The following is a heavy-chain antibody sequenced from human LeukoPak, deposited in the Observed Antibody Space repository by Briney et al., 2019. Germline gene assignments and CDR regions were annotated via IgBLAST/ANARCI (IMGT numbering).Heavy chain of an antibody. D-gene: IGHD6-19*01. CDR3: ARSSSGWMFDY. V-gene: IGHV3-21*01. CDR2: ISSSSSYI. J-gene: IGHJ4*02. CDR1: GFTFSSYS. Sequence: GGSLRLSCAASGFTFSSYSMNWVRQAPGKGLEWVSSISSSSSYIYYADSVKGRFTISRDNAKNSLYPQMNSLRAEDTAVYYCARSSSGWMFDYWGQGTLVIVSS.